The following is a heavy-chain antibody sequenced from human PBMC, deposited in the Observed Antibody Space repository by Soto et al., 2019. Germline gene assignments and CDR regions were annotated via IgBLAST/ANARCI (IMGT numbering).Heavy chain of an antibody. CDR2: FDPEDGET. CDR1: GYTLTELS. Sequence: ASVKVSCKVSGYTLTELSMHWVRQAPGKGLEWMGGFDPEDGETIYAQKFQGRVTMTEDTSTDTAYMELSSLRSEDTAMYYCATRKDYYDSSGYSWWGQGTLVTVSS. J-gene: IGHJ4*02. V-gene: IGHV1-24*01. D-gene: IGHD3-22*01. CDR3: ATRKDYYDSSGYSW.